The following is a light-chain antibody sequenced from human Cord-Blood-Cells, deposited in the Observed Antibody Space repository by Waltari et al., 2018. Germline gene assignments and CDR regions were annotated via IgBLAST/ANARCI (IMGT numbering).Light chain of an antibody. J-gene: IGLJ2*01. CDR2: EVS. V-gene: IGLV2-8*01. CDR1: SSDVGGYNY. CDR3: SSYAGSNNVV. Sequence: QSDLTQPPSASGSPGQSVTISCTGTSSDVGGYNYFSWYQQHPGKAPNIMIYEVSKRPSGVPDRFSGSKSGNTASLTVSGLQAEDEADYYCSSYAGSNNVVFGGGTKLTVL.